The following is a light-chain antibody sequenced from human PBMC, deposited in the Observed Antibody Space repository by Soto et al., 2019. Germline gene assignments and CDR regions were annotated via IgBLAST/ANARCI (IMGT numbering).Light chain of an antibody. CDR3: QQYNSYSPT. CDR2: DAS. J-gene: IGKJ1*01. CDR1: QSISSW. V-gene: IGKV1-5*01. Sequence: DIHMTQSPSTMSASVGDRVTITCRASQSISSWLAWYQQKPGKAPKLLIYDASSLESGVPSRSSGSGSGTEFTLTISSLQPDDFATYYCQQYNSYSPTFGQGTKVDI.